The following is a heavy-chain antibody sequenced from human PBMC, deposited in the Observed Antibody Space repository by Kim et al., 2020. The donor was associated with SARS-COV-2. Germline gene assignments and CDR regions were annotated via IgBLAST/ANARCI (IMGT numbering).Heavy chain of an antibody. CDR2: IYYSGST. V-gene: IGHV4-39*01. CDR3: ARQNYDFWSGYYFLGY. Sequence: SETLSLTCTVSGGSISSSSYYWGWIRQPPGKGLEWIGSIYYSGSTYYNPSLKSRVTISVDTSKNQFSLKLSSVTAADTAVYYCARQNYDFWSGYYFLGYWGQGTLVTVSS. D-gene: IGHD3-3*01. CDR1: GGSISSSSYY. J-gene: IGHJ4*02.